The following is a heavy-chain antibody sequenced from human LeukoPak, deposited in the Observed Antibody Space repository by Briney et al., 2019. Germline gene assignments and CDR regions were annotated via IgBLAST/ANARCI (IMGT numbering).Heavy chain of an antibody. D-gene: IGHD2-2*01. CDR1: GFTFSSYA. CDR3: ANRYCTSVSCYPPGY. Sequence: GGSLRLSCAASGFTFSSYAMHWVRQAPGKGLEWVAVMSSDGSSKYYADSVRGRITISRDTSKNTLYLQMNSLGAEDTAVYYCANRYCTSVSCYPPGYWGQGTLVTVSS. CDR2: MSSDGSSK. J-gene: IGHJ4*02. V-gene: IGHV3-30-3*01.